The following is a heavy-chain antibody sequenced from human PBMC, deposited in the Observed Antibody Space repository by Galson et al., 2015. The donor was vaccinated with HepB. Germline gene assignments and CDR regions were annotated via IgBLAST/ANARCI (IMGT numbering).Heavy chain of an antibody. J-gene: IGHJ6*02. CDR2: ISVRNGDT. D-gene: IGHD2-21*02. CDR3: AREGVYGDYVGFAQFFGVDV. Sequence: SVKVSCKASGYGFNTYGISWVRQAPGQGLVWMGWISVRNGDTKFAQNLEDRITMTTDSSTNTAYMELRRLTSDDTAIYYCAREGVYGDYVGFAQFFGVDVWGQGTTVIVSS. CDR1: GYGFNTYG. V-gene: IGHV1-18*01.